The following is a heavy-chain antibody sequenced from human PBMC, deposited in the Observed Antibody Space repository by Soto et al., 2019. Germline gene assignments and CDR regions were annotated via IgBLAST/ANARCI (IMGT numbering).Heavy chain of an antibody. Sequence: SETLSLTCSVSGGSISSGYYYWSWIRQPPGKGLEWIGNIYYSGNTYYNPSLKSRLIISIDTSKNQFSLKLTSVTAADTAVYYCATGRSDSGWYEEHLWGRGTLVTVSS. V-gene: IGHV4-30-4*01. CDR2: IYYSGNT. CDR3: ATGRSDSGWYEEHL. J-gene: IGHJ5*02. CDR1: GGSISSGYYY. D-gene: IGHD6-19*01.